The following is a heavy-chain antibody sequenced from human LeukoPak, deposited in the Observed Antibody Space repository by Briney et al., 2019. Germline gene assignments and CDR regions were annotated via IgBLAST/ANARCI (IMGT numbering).Heavy chain of an antibody. J-gene: IGHJ1*01. CDR1: GYTFTGYY. V-gene: IGHV1-2*06. CDR2: INPNSGGT. D-gene: IGHD6-19*01. Sequence: ASVKVSCKASGYTFTGYYMHWARQAPGQGLEWMGRINPNSGGTNYAQKFQGRVTMTRDTSISTAYMELSRLRSDDTAVYYCARDLDSSGLEHFQHWGQGTLVTVSS. CDR3: ARDLDSSGLEHFQH.